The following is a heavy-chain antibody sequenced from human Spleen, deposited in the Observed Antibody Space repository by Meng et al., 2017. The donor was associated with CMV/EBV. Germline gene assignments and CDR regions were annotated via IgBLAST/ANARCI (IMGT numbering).Heavy chain of an antibody. V-gene: IGHV3-64*02. CDR2: ISSNGGST. D-gene: IGHD2-21*01. Sequence: GESLKISCAASGFTFSSYAMHWVRQAPGKGLEYVSAISSNGGSTYYADSVKGRFTISRDNSKNTLYLQMVSLRAEDMAVYYCARTYGVYYYYGMDVWGQGTTVTVSS. J-gene: IGHJ6*02. CDR3: ARTYGVYYYYGMDV. CDR1: GFTFSSYA.